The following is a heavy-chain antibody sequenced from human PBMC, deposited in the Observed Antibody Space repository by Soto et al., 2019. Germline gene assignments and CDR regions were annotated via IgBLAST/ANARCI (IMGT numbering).Heavy chain of an antibody. V-gene: IGHV1-8*01. CDR3: ASADTAMVRDFHNWFDP. J-gene: IGHJ5*02. CDR2: MNPNSGNT. CDR1: GYTFTSYD. Sequence: ASVKVSCKASGYTFTSYDINWVRQATGQGLEWMGWMNPNSGNTGYAQKFQGRVTMTRNTSISTAYMELSSLRSEDTAVYYCASADTAMVRDFHNWFDPWGQGTLVTVSS. D-gene: IGHD5-18*01.